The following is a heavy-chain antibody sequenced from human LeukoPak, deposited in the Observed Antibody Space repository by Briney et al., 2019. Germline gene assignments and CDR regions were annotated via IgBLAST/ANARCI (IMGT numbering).Heavy chain of an antibody. D-gene: IGHD5-12*01. CDR1: GYTFTSYY. V-gene: IGHV1-46*01. J-gene: IGHJ4*02. CDR2: INPSGGST. CDR3: ARVRGGATNYHPNYFDY. Sequence: GASVKVSCKASGYTFTSYYMHWVRQAPGQGLEWMGIINPSGGSTSYAQKFQGRVTMTRDTSTSTVYMELSSLRSEDTAVYYCARVRGGATNYHPNYFDYWGQGTLDTVSS.